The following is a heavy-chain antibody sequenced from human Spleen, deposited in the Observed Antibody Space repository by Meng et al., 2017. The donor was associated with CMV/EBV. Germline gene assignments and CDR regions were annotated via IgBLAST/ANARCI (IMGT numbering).Heavy chain of an antibody. V-gene: IGHV1-2*02. CDR3: ARRKRSGSYPSGWFDP. Sequence: SGYPFTGYYMHWVRQAPGQGLEWMGWINPNSGGTNYAQKFQGRVTMTRDTSISTAYMELSRLRSDDTAVYYCARRKRSGSYPSGWFDPWGQGTLVTVSS. J-gene: IGHJ5*02. CDR2: INPNSGGT. CDR1: GYPFTGYY. D-gene: IGHD1-26*01.